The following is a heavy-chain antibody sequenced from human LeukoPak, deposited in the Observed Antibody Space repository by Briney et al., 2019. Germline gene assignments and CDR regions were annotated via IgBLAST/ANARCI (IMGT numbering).Heavy chain of an antibody. CDR1: GYIFTTYW. CDR2: IHPGDSET. D-gene: IGHD1-1*01. V-gene: IGHV5-51*01. Sequence: GESLNISGKVSGYIFTTYWIAWVRQTPGKGLEWIGIIHPGDSETIYSPSFQGQVSISVDKSINTAYVQWTSLKASDTAIYYCARRAGGPNDYDHYYYLDVWGSGTTVTVSS. CDR3: ARRAGGPNDYDHYYYLDV. J-gene: IGHJ6*03.